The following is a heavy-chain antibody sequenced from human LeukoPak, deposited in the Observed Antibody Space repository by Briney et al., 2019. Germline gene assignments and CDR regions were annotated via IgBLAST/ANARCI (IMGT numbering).Heavy chain of an antibody. CDR3: ARRLGYSYGYGAFDI. V-gene: IGHV4-59*08. CDR1: GGSISSYY. D-gene: IGHD5-18*01. Sequence: SETLSLTCTVSGGSISSYYWSWIRQPPGKGLEWIGYIYYSGSTNYNPSLKSRVTISVDTSKNQLSLKLSSVTAADTAVYYCARRLGYSYGYGAFDIWGQGTMVTVSS. CDR2: IYYSGST. J-gene: IGHJ3*02.